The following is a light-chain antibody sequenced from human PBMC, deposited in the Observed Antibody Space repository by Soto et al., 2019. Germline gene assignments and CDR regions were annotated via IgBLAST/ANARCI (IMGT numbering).Light chain of an antibody. Sequence: EIVLTQSPGTLSLSPGERATLSCRASQSVSSSYLAWYQQKPGQAPRLLIYGASSRATGIPDRFSGSGSGTDLTLTISRLEPEDFAVYYCQQYGSSPPFGGGTKLEIK. CDR1: QSVSSSY. V-gene: IGKV3-20*01. CDR3: QQYGSSPP. CDR2: GAS. J-gene: IGKJ4*01.